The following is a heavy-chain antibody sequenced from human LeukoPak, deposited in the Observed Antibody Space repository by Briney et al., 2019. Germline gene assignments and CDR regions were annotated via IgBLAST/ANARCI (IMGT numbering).Heavy chain of an antibody. Sequence: KSSETLSLTCTVSGYSISSGYYWGWIRPPPGKGLEWIGSIYHSGSTYYNPSLKSRVTISVDTSKNQFSLKLSSVTAADTAVYYCASQGANMVRGVTSYFQHWGQGTLVTVSS. D-gene: IGHD3-10*01. CDR3: ASQGANMVRGVTSYFQH. CDR2: IYHSGST. V-gene: IGHV4-38-2*02. J-gene: IGHJ1*01. CDR1: GYSISSGYY.